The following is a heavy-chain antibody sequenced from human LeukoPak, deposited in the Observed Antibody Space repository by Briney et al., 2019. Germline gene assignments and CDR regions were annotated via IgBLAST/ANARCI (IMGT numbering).Heavy chain of an antibody. CDR2: ISAYNGNT. J-gene: IGHJ4*02. V-gene: IGHV1-18*01. D-gene: IGHD3-22*01. CDR1: GYTFTSYG. CDR3: ARVLGPYYDSSGYYYFDY. Sequence: ASVKVSCKASGYTFTSYGISWVRQAPGQGLEWMGWISAYNGNTNYAQKLQGRVTMTTDTSTSTAYMELRSLRSDDTAVYYCARVLGPYYDSSGYYYFDYWGQGTLVTVSS.